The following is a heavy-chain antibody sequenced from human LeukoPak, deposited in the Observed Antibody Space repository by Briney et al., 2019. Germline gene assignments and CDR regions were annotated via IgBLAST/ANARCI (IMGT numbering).Heavy chain of an antibody. CDR2: ISGSGVST. V-gene: IGHV3-23*01. D-gene: IGHD3-10*01. CDR3: AKRVNFGSGSYSKASYYFDY. Sequence: GGSLRLSCAASGFTFSSYAMSWVGQAPGKGLEWVSTISGSGVSTDYADSVEGRFTISRDNSKNTLYLQMNSLRAEDTAVFYCAKRVNFGSGSYSKASYYFDYWGQGTLVTVSS. J-gene: IGHJ4*02. CDR1: GFTFSSYA.